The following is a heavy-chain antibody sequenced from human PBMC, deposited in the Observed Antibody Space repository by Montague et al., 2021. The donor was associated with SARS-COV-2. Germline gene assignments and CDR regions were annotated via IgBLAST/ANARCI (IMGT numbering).Heavy chain of an antibody. CDR1: GDSIRNNDYS. Sequence: SETLSLTCTVSGDSIRNNDYSWGWVRQPPGKGLEWIGNIYNGGTTFYNPSLKSRVTIFVDTSKNQFSLKLSSVTAADTAVYYCATRTRYPQNDFGFWGQGTLVTVSS. J-gene: IGHJ4*02. D-gene: IGHD2-15*01. CDR2: IYNGGTT. CDR3: ATRTRYPQNDFGF. V-gene: IGHV4-39*01.